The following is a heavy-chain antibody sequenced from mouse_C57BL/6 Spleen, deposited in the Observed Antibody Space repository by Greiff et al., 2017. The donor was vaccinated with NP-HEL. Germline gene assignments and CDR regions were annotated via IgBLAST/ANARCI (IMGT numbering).Heavy chain of an antibody. CDR1: GYTFTSYW. J-gene: IGHJ2*01. V-gene: IGHV1-69*01. CDR3: ARRGYELGPIGY. CDR2: IDPSDSYT. D-gene: IGHD2-14*01. Sequence: QVQLQQPGAELVMPGASVKLSCKASGYTFTSYWMHWVKQRPGQGLEWIGEIDPSDSYTNYNQKFKGKSTLTVDKSSSTAYMQLSGLTSEDSAVYYGARRGYELGPIGYWGQGTTPPGSS.